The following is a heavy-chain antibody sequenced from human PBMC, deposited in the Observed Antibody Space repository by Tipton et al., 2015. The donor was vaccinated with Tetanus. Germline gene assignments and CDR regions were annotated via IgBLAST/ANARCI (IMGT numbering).Heavy chain of an antibody. J-gene: IGHJ4*02. Sequence: TLSLTCTVSGVSISSYYWSWIRQSPGKGLEWIGYIFYAGSTNSNPSLKSRVTISVDKAKNQFSLKLTSVTAADTAVHYCARATEHDIMTGYDNWGPGTQVTVSS. CDR2: IFYAGST. CDR1: GVSISSYY. CDR3: ARATEHDIMTGYDN. V-gene: IGHV4-59*01. D-gene: IGHD3-9*01.